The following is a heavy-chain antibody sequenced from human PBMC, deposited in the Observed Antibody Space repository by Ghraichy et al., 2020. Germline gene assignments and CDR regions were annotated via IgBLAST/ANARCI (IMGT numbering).Heavy chain of an antibody. D-gene: IGHD3-3*01. V-gene: IGHV3-21*01. J-gene: IGHJ4*02. Sequence: GGSLRLSCAASGFTFSSYSMNWVRQAPGKGLEWVSSISSSSSYIYYADSVKGRFTISRDNAKNSLYLQMNSLRAEDTAVYYCASNYDFWSGSTGRGYWGQGTLVTVSS. CDR3: ASNYDFWSGSTGRGY. CDR1: GFTFSSYS. CDR2: ISSSSSYI.